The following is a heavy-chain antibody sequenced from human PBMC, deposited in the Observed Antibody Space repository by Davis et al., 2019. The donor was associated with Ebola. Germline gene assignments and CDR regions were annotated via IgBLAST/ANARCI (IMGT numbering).Heavy chain of an antibody. J-gene: IGHJ6*02. CDR1: GFTFNTYS. CDR2: ISSTGSTI. CDR3: ARGYYYGMDV. V-gene: IGHV3-48*02. Sequence: GESLKISCAASGFTFNTYSMNWVRQAPGKGLEWVSYISSTGSTIYYADSVKGRSTISRDNAKNSLYLQMSSLRDEDTAVYYCARGYYYGMDVWGQGTTVTVSS.